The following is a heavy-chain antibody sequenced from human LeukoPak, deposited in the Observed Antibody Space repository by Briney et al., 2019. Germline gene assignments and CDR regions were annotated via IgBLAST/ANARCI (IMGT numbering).Heavy chain of an antibody. CDR3: ATQEGDSSGYYGQFDY. V-gene: IGHV3-23*01. D-gene: IGHD3-22*01. J-gene: IGHJ4*02. CDR1: GFTISSYA. CDR2: ISSSGGST. Sequence: GGSLRLSCAASGFTISSYAMSWVRQAPGKGLEWVSAISSSGGSTYYADSVKGRFTISRDNSKNTLYLQINSLRAEDTAVYYCATQEGDSSGYYGQFDYWGQGTLVTVSS.